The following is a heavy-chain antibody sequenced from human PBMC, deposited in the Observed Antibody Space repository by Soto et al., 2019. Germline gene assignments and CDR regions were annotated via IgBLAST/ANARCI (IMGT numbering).Heavy chain of an antibody. CDR3: AAGLSRVTMIAMSY. CDR1: EFTFTSSA. J-gene: IGHJ4*02. V-gene: IGHV1-58*01. Sequence: SVKVSCKASEFTFTSSAVQWVRQARGQRLEWIGWIVVGSGNTNYAQKFQERVTITRDMSTSTAYMELSSLRSEDTAVYYCAAGLSRVTMIAMSYWGQGTLVTVSS. CDR2: IVVGSGNT. D-gene: IGHD3-22*01.